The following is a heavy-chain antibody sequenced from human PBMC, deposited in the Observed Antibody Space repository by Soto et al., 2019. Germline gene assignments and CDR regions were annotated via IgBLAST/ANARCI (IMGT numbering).Heavy chain of an antibody. Sequence: EVQLEESGGDLVQPGGSLRLSCAASGFTLSADWMTWVRQAPGKGLEWVANINRDGSKKSYLDSVRGRFTISRDNVGNSLYLQMDSLRAADTALYYCARDVSPGSSSLYLDAFDIWGQGTMVTVSS. CDR2: INRDGSKK. CDR3: ARDVSPGSSSLYLDAFDI. J-gene: IGHJ3*02. V-gene: IGHV3-7*05. CDR1: GFTLSADW. D-gene: IGHD6-13*01.